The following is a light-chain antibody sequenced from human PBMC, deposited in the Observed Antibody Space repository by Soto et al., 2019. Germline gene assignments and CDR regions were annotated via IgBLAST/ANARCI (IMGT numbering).Light chain of an antibody. CDR3: QQYGSSPPT. Sequence: ETVLTQSAATLSLSPGESATLSFIASQSVSTYLAWYQQKPGQAPRLLIYGASSRATGIPDRFSGSGSGTDFTLTISRLEPEDFAVYYCQQYGSSPPTFGQGTRLEIK. CDR1: QSVSTY. V-gene: IGKV3-20*01. J-gene: IGKJ5*01. CDR2: GAS.